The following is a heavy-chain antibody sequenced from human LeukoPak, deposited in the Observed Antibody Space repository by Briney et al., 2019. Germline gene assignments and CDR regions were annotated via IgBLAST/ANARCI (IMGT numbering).Heavy chain of an antibody. CDR2: INSDGINT. J-gene: IGHJ4*02. CDR1: GFTFSNYW. CDR3: ARVEASGYDYGAFDY. D-gene: IGHD5-12*01. Sequence: PGGSLRLSCAASGFTFSNYWMHWVRQAPGKGLVWVSRINSDGINTSYADSVKGRFTISRDNAKNTLNLQMNSLRAEDTAVYYCARVEASGYDYGAFDYWGQGTLVTVSS. V-gene: IGHV3-74*01.